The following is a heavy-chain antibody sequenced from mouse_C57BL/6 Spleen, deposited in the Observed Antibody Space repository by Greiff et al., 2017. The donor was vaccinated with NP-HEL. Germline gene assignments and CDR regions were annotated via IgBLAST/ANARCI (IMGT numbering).Heavy chain of an antibody. J-gene: IGHJ3*01. CDR1: GFTFSSYA. D-gene: IGHD2-4*01. CDR3: TREADDYAFAY. V-gene: IGHV5-9-1*02. Sequence: EVHLVESGEGLVKPGGSLKLSCAASGFTFSSYAMSWVRQTPEKRLEWVAYISSGGDYIYYADTVKGRFTTPRDNARNTLYLQMSSLKSEDTAMYYCTREADDYAFAYWGQGTLVTVSA. CDR2: ISSGGDYI.